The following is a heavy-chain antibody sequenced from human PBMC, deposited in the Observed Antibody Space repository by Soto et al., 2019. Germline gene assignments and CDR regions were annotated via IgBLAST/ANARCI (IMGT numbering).Heavy chain of an antibody. CDR3: ARSQGSSTSLEIYYYYYYGMDV. D-gene: IGHD2-2*01. Sequence: QVQLVQSGAEVKKPGSSVKVSCTASGGTFSSYAISWVRQAPGQGLEWMGGIIPISGTANYAQKFQGRVTITAEESTSTAYMELSSVRSEDTAVYYCARSQGSSTSLEIYYYYYYGMDVWGQGTTVTVSS. V-gene: IGHV1-69*01. CDR2: IIPISGTA. J-gene: IGHJ6*02. CDR1: GGTFSSYA.